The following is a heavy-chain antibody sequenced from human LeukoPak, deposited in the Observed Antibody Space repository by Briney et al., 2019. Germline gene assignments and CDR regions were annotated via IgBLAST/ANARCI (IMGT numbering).Heavy chain of an antibody. D-gene: IGHD2/OR15-2a*01. Sequence: SETLSLTCTVSSYSISSGSYWGWIRQPPGKGLEWIGSIYHSGSTYYNPSLKSRVTISVDTSKNQFSLKLGSVTAADTAVFYCTRGTLNTFDFWGQGTLVTVSS. CDR1: SYSISSGSY. J-gene: IGHJ4*02. CDR2: IYHSGST. CDR3: TRGTLNTFDF. V-gene: IGHV4-38-2*02.